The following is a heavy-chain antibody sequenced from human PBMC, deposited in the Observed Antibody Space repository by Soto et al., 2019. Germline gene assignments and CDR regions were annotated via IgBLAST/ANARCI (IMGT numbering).Heavy chain of an antibody. D-gene: IGHD2-2*01. J-gene: IGHJ3*02. V-gene: IGHV5-51*01. CDR1: GYSFTSYW. Sequence: PGESLKISCKGSGYSFTSYWIGWVRQMPGKGLEWMGIIYPGDSDTRYSPSFQGQVTISADKSISTAYLQWSSLKASDTAMYYCARPKDIVLVPAAPDAFDIWGQGTMVTVSS. CDR2: IYPGDSDT. CDR3: ARPKDIVLVPAAPDAFDI.